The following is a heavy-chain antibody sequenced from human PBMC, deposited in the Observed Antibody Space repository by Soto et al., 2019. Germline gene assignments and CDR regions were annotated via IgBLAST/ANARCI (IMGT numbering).Heavy chain of an antibody. CDR2: ISYDGSNK. V-gene: IGHV3-30*18. CDR1: GVTFSSYC. CDR3: AKGLGNDVDY. J-gene: IGHJ4*02. Sequence: PGGSLRLSCAASGVTFSSYCMHWVRQAPDKGLEWVAVISYDGSNKYYADSVKRRFTISRDNSKNTLYLQMNSLRAEDTAVYYCAKGLGNDVDYWGQGTLVTVSS. D-gene: IGHD1-1*01.